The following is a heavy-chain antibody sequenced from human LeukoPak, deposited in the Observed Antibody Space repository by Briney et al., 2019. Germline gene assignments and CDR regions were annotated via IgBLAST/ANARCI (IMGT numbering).Heavy chain of an antibody. CDR2: IIPIFGTA. Sequence: GASVKVSCKASGGTFSSYAISWVRQAPGQGLEWMGGIIPIFGTANYAQKFQGRVTITADKSTSTAYMELSSLRSEDTAVYYCARFGYCSGGSCFRYTNWFDPWGQGTLVTVSS. CDR1: GGTFSSYA. V-gene: IGHV1-69*06. J-gene: IGHJ5*02. CDR3: ARFGYCSGGSCFRYTNWFDP. D-gene: IGHD2-15*01.